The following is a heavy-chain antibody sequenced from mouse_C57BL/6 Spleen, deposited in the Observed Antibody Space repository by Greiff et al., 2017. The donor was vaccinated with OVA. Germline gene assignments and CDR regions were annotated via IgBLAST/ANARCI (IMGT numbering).Heavy chain of an antibody. CDR1: GYTFTDYY. CDR3: ARESTVVPFDY. CDR2: INPNNGGT. D-gene: IGHD1-1*01. Sequence: EVQLQQSGPELVKPGASVKISCKASGYTFTDYYMNWVKQSHGKSLEWIGDINPNNGGTSYNQKFKGKATLTVDKSSSTAYMELRSLTSEDSAVYYCARESTVVPFDYWGQGTTLTVSS. V-gene: IGHV1-26*01. J-gene: IGHJ2*01.